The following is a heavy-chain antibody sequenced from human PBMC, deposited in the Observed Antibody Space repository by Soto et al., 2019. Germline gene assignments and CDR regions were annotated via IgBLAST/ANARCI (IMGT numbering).Heavy chain of an antibody. D-gene: IGHD2-8*01. CDR2: ISGSGDTK. Sequence: PGGSVRLSCASSGFTFSSCSMNWVRQAPGKGLEWVSFISGSGDTKYYADSVKGRFTISRDNAKNSLYLQMSSLRDEDTAVYYCAKYCSSDVCFDYWGQGTLVTVSS. J-gene: IGHJ4*02. CDR1: GFTFSSCS. V-gene: IGHV3-48*02. CDR3: AKYCSSDVCFDY.